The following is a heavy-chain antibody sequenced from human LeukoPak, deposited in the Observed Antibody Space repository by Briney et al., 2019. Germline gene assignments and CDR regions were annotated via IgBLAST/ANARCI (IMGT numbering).Heavy chain of an antibody. CDR2: ISAYNGNT. CDR1: GYTFTSYG. Sequence: GASVKVSCKASGYTFTSYGISWVRQPPGQGLEWMGWISAYNGNTNYALKRQGRVTMTTDTSTSTAYMELRSLRSDDTAVYYCARTMAGRPDYWGQGPLVTVSS. V-gene: IGHV1-18*01. J-gene: IGHJ4*02. D-gene: IGHD6-19*01. CDR3: ARTMAGRPDY.